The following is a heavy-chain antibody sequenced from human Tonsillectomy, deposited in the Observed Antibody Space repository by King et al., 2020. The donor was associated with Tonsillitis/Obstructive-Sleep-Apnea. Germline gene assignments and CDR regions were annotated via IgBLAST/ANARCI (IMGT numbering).Heavy chain of an antibody. D-gene: IGHD6-13*01. CDR1: GFTFSGYA. Sequence: VQLVESGGGLVQPGGSLRLSCAASGFTFSGYAMSWVRQAPGKGLEWVSGISGSGGSTYYADSVKGRFTISRDNAKNTLYLQMNSLRAQDTALYYCAKVRDSNAPDGMDVGGQGPTVPVSS. CDR3: AKVRDSNAPDGMDV. J-gene: IGHJ6*02. CDR2: ISGSGGST. V-gene: IGHV3-23*04.